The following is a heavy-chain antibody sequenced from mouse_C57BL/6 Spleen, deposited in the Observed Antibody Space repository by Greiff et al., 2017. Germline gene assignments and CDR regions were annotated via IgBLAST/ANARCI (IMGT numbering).Heavy chain of an antibody. CDR2: IDPSDSET. J-gene: IGHJ2*01. Sequence: QVHVKQPGAELVRPGSSVKLSCKASGYTFTSYWMHWVKQRPIQGLEWIGNIDPSDSETHYNQKFKDKATLTVDKSSSTAYMQLSSLTSEDSAVYYCAAANWVFDYWGQGTTLTVSS. V-gene: IGHV1-52*01. D-gene: IGHD4-1*01. CDR3: AAANWVFDY. CDR1: GYTFTSYW.